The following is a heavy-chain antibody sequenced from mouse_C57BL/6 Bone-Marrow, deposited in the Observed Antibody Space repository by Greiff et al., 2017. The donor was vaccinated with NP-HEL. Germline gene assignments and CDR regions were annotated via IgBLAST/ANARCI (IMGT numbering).Heavy chain of an antibody. CDR3: ATPLFAY. CDR1: GFSFSSYG. V-gene: IGHV5-6*01. CDR2: ISSGGSYT. Sequence: EVHLVESGGDLVKPGGSLKLSCAVSGFSFSSYGMSWVRQTPDKRLEWVATISSGGSYTYYPDSVKGRFTISRDNAKNTLYLQMSSLKSEYTAMYYCATPLFAYWGQGTLVTVSA. J-gene: IGHJ3*01.